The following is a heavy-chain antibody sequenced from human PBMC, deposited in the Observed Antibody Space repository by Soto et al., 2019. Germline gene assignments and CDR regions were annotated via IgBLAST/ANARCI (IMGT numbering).Heavy chain of an antibody. Sequence: SETLSLTCAVSGGSVSNTAYSWTWTRQPPGKGLEWIGYISHSGSTNYNPSLKSRVTISLDTSKNQFSLKLSSVTAADTAVYYCARHDAWVCSSTSRYAFSFDYWGQGTLVTSPQ. V-gene: IGHV4-30-2*01. D-gene: IGHD2-2*01. CDR1: GGSVSNTAYS. J-gene: IGHJ4*02. CDR3: ARHDAWVCSSTSRYAFSFDY. CDR2: ISHSGST.